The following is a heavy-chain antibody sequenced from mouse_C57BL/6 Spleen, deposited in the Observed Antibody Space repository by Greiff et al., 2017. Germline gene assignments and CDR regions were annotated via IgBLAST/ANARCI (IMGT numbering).Heavy chain of an antibody. CDR2: IDPSDSYT. D-gene: IGHD4-1*01. Sequence: QVQLQQPGAELVRPGPSVKLSCKASGYTFTSYWMHWVKQRPGQGLEWIGVIDPSDSYTNYNQKFKGKATLTVDTSSSTAYMQRSSLTSEDSAFYYCARGAGTYFDDWGQGTTLTVSS. CDR1: GYTFTSYW. CDR3: ARGAGTYFDD. J-gene: IGHJ2*01. V-gene: IGHV1-59*01.